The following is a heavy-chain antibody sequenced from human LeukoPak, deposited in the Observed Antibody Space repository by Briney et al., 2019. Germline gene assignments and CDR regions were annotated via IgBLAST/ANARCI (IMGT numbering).Heavy chain of an antibody. V-gene: IGHV3-30*02. J-gene: IGHJ4*02. Sequence: PGGSLRLSCAASGFTFSSYGMHWVRQAPGKGLEWVAFIRYDGSNKYYADSVKGRFTISRDNSKNTLYLQMNSLRAEDTAVYYCAKGVQSAAYYDFWSGYSHDYFDYWGQGTLVTVSS. CDR3: AKGVQSAAYYDFWSGYSHDYFDY. CDR2: IRYDGSNK. D-gene: IGHD3-3*01. CDR1: GFTFSSYG.